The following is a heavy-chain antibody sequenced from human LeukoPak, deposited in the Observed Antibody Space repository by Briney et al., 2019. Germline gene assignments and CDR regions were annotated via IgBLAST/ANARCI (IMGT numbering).Heavy chain of an antibody. V-gene: IGHV3-53*01. J-gene: IGHJ4*02. Sequence: GGSLRLSCAASGFTVSSDHMSWVRQAPGKGLEWVSVTYSGGSAYYAGSVKGRFTISRDNANNMVYLQMNSLRAEDTAVYYCARVWELSFDHWGQGTLVTVSS. CDR1: GFTVSSDH. D-gene: IGHD1-26*01. CDR3: ARVWELSFDH. CDR2: TYSGGSA.